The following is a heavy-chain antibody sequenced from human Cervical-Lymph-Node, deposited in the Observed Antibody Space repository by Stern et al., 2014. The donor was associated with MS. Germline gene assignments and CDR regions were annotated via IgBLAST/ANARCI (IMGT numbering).Heavy chain of an antibody. D-gene: IGHD4/OR15-4a*01. CDR3: ARRTSVQTTPLFDY. J-gene: IGHJ4*03. CDR2: IYWDDDK. V-gene: IGHV2-5*02. Sequence: ESGPTLVKPTQTLTLTCTFSGFSLSTSGVGVGWIRQPPGKALEWLALIYWDDDKRYSPSLKSRLTITKDTSKNQVVLTVTNMDPVDTATYYCARRTSVQTTPLFDYWGHWTLVTVSS. CDR1: GFSLSTSGVG.